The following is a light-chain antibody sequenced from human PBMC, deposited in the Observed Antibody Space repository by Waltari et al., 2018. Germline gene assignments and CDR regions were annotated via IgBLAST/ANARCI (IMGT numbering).Light chain of an antibody. CDR1: SIDVGGYNY. CDR3: SSYTSSSIVV. V-gene: IGLV2-14*01. J-gene: IGLJ2*01. CDR2: DVS. Sequence: QSALTQPASVSGSPGQSITISCTGTSIDVGGYNYVSWYQQHPGKAPKLMIYDVSKRPSGVSNRFSGSKSGNTASLTISGLQAEDEADYYCSSYTSSSIVVFGGGTKLTVL.